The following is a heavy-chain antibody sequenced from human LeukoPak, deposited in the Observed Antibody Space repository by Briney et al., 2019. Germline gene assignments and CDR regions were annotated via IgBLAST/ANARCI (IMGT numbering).Heavy chain of an antibody. V-gene: IGHV4-59*01. D-gene: IGHD6-19*01. CDR2: IYYSGST. CDR3: ATSPRIAVAGSYYYYYYYMDV. CDR1: GGSISSYY. J-gene: IGHJ6*03. Sequence: PSETLSLTCTVSGGSISSYYWSWIRQPPGKGLEWIGYIYYSGSTNYNPSLKSRVTISVDTSKNQFSLNLSSVTAADTAVYYCATSPRIAVAGSYYYYYYYMDVWGKGTTVTISS.